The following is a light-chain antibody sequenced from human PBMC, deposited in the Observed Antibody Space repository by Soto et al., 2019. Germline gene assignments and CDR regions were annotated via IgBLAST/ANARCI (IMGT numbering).Light chain of an antibody. CDR2: LAS. J-gene: IGKJ2*01. Sequence: DIQMTQSPSSLSASVGDRVTITCRASSSITTYLNWFQQKPGKAPKLLIYLASSLQSGVPSRFSGSGSGADFTLTIISLQPEDFATYYCQQSYTSPYTFGQGTKLEI. V-gene: IGKV1-39*01. CDR3: QQSYTSPYT. CDR1: SSITTY.